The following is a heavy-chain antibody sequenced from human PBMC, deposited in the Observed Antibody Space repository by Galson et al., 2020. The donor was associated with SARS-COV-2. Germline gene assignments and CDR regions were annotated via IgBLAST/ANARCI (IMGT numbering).Heavy chain of an antibody. CDR3: AKDPPMRYTSSWYYSMDV. V-gene: IGHV1-18*01. J-gene: IGHJ6*02. CDR1: GYTFSHHG. CDR2: ISVYNGDT. Sequence: ASVKVSCKASGYTFSHHGISWVRQAPGQGLEWMGWISVYNGDTNYAQKFQGRVTTTTDTSTNTAYLDLRSLRSDDTAVYYCAKDPPMRYTSSWYYSMDVWGQGTTVTVSS. D-gene: IGHD6-13*01.